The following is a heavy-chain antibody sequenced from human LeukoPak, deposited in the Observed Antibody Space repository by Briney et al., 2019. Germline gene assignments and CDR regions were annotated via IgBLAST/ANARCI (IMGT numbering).Heavy chain of an antibody. V-gene: IGHV3-48*03. CDR3: ARGFRDTAMFLDY. J-gene: IGHJ4*02. CDR2: ISSSGGPI. Sequence: GGSLRLSCVASGITFSSYEMNWVRQAPGKGLEWIPCISSSGGPIYYADSVKGRFTISRDNAKNSLYLQMNSLRAEDTAVYYCARGFRDTAMFLDYWGQGTLVTVSS. CDR1: GITFSSYE. D-gene: IGHD5-18*01.